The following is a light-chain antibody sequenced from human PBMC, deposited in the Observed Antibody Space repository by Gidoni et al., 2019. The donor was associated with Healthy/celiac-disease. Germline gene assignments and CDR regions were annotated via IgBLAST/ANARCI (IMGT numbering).Light chain of an antibody. J-gene: IGKJ2*01. V-gene: IGKV1-39*01. CDR2: DAS. CDR1: QSISSY. Sequence: IQMTQSPSSLSTSVGDRVTITCRASQSISSYLNWYQQKPGKAPTLLIYDASSVQIGVPSRFSCSGSGRDFTLTISSMKPEDFATYYCQQSYSTPPYTFGQXTKLEIK. CDR3: QQSYSTPPYT.